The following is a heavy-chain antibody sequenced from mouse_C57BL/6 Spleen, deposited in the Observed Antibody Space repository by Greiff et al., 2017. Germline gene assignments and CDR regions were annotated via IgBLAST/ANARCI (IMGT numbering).Heavy chain of an antibody. CDR2: IDPEDGDT. CDR3: TTNYDGYYEAY. Sequence: EVQLQQSGAELVRPGASVKLSCTASGFNIKDYYMHWVKQRPEQGLEWIGRIDPEDGDTEYAPKFQGKGTMTADTSSNTAYLQLSSLTSEDTAVYYCTTNYDGYYEAYWGQGTLVTVSA. D-gene: IGHD2-3*01. V-gene: IGHV14-1*01. CDR1: GFNIKDYY. J-gene: IGHJ3*01.